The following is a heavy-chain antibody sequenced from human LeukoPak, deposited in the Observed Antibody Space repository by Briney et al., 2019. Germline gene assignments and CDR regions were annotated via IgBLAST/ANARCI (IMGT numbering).Heavy chain of an antibody. D-gene: IGHD6-19*01. V-gene: IGHV1-3*01. J-gene: IGHJ3*02. CDR1: GYSFTSYA. Sequence: ASVKVSCKASGYSFTSYAMHWARQAPGQRLEWMGWINVGNGDTKYSQKFQGRVTITRDTSASTAYMELSSLRSEDTAVYYCARDGGQWLVRGDAFDIWGQGTMVTVSS. CDR3: ARDGGQWLVRGDAFDI. CDR2: INVGNGDT.